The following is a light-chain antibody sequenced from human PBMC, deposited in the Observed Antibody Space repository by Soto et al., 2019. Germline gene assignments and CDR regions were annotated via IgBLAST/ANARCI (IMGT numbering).Light chain of an antibody. CDR3: AAWDDSLSVYVV. CDR2: RNN. V-gene: IGLV1-47*01. CDR1: SSNIGSNY. Sequence: QSVLTQPPSASGTPGQRVTISCSGSSSNIGSNYVYWYQQLPGTAPKLLIYRNNQRPSGVPDRFSGSKSGTSASLAISGLRSEDEADYYCAAWDDSLSVYVVFGGGTQLTGL. J-gene: IGLJ2*01.